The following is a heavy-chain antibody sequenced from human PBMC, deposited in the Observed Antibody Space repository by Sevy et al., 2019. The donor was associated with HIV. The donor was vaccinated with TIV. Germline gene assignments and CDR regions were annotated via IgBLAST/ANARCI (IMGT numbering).Heavy chain of an antibody. CDR2: IYWDDDK. D-gene: IGHD2-15*01. J-gene: IGHJ4*02. CDR3: AHTRPGYCNVGTCYSWDY. CDR1: GFSLSTNGVG. V-gene: IGHV2-5*02. Sequence: SGPTLVNPTQTLTLTCTFSGFSLSTNGVGVAWIRQPPGKALEWLALIYWDDDKRYSPSLKSRLTITKGTSKKQVVLTMPNMDPVDTATYYCAHTRPGYCNVGTCYSWDYWGQGILVTVSS.